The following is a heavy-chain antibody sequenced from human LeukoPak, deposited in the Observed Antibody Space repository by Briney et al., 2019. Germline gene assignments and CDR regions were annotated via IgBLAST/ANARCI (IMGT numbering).Heavy chain of an antibody. J-gene: IGHJ6*02. Sequence: ASVKVSCKASGYTFTSYDLIWVRQASGQGLERMGWMNPNSGNTGYAQKFQGRVTMTRNTSISTAYMELSSLRSEDTAVYYCATHAAVVAATRTHYFYYGMDVWGQGTTVTVSS. CDR3: ATHAAVVAATRTHYFYYGMDV. CDR2: MNPNSGNT. CDR1: GYTFTSYD. V-gene: IGHV1-8*01. D-gene: IGHD2-15*01.